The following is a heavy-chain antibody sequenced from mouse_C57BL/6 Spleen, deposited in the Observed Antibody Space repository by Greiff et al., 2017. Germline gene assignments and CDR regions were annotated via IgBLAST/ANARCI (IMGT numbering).Heavy chain of an antibody. J-gene: IGHJ1*03. CDR1: GFSLSTSGMG. Sequence: QVTLKVSGPGILQSSQTLSLTCSFSGFSLSTSGMGVSWIRQPSGTGLEWLATIYWDDDKRSNPALKRRLTISKDTYRNQIVLKITSVVTADTATCYCARVRKGGYFDVWGTGTTVTVSS. D-gene: IGHD2-14*01. V-gene: IGHV8-12*01. CDR3: ARVRKGGYFDV. CDR2: IYWDDDK.